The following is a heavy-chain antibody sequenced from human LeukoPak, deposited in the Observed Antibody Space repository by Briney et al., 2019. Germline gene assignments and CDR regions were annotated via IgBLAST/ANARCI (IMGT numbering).Heavy chain of an antibody. J-gene: IGHJ4*02. D-gene: IGHD5-18*01. CDR1: GFTFSSYW. Sequence: GGSLRLSCAHSGFTFSSYWMSWVRQAPGKGLEWVANIKQDGSEKYYVDSVKGRFTISRDNAKNSLYLQMNSLRAEDTAVYYCARERGYSYGLDYWGQGTLVTVSS. CDR2: IKQDGSEK. CDR3: ARERGYSYGLDY. V-gene: IGHV3-7*01.